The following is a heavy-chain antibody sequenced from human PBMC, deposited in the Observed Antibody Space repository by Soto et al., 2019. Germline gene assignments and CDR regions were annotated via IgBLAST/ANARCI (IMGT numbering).Heavy chain of an antibody. V-gene: IGHV3-74*01. CDR1: GFTLSNYW. CDR2: VSTDGRSI. J-gene: IGHJ4*02. Sequence: GSLRLSCAASGFTLSNYWMHWVRQVPGKGLVWVSRVSTDGRSISYADSVKGRFTISRDNAKNTLYLQMDSLRAEDAALYYCARDRGYNYGYFDYWGQGTLVTVSS. D-gene: IGHD5-18*01. CDR3: ARDRGYNYGYFDY.